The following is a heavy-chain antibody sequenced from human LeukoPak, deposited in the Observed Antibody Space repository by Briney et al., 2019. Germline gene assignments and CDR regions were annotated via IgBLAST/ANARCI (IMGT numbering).Heavy chain of an antibody. Sequence: ASVKVSCRASGYTFTSYAMHWVRQAPGQRIEWMGWINAGNGNTKYSQKFQGRVTITRDTSASTAYMELSSLRSEDTAVYYCAREVGDGDLSFDYWGQGTLVTVSS. CDR1: GYTFTSYA. J-gene: IGHJ4*02. V-gene: IGHV1-3*01. CDR2: INAGNGNT. D-gene: IGHD4-17*01. CDR3: AREVGDGDLSFDY.